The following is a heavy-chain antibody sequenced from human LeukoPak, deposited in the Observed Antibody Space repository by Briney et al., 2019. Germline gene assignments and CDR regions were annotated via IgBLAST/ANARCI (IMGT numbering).Heavy chain of an antibody. D-gene: IGHD2-15*01. J-gene: IGHJ6*03. V-gene: IGHV1-2*02. CDR1: GYTFTGYY. Sequence: ASVKVSCKASGYTFTGYYMHWVRQAPGQGLQWMGWITPNTGGTNYAQKFQGRVTMTSDTSISTAYMDLSGLRSDDTAIYYCARAGCGGGSCQDYYYMDVWGKGTTVSVSS. CDR2: ITPNTGGT. CDR3: ARAGCGGGSCQDYYYMDV.